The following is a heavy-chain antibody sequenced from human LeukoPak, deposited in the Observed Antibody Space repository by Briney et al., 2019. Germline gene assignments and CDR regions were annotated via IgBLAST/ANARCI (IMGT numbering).Heavy chain of an antibody. Sequence: SGGSLRLSCAASGFTFSSYGMHWARQAPGKGLEWVAVIWYDGSNKYYADSVKGRFTISRDNSKNTLYLQMNSLRAEDTAVYYCARGVAVAGGFAFDYWGQGTLVTVSS. CDR2: IWYDGSNK. CDR3: ARGVAVAGGFAFDY. J-gene: IGHJ4*02. D-gene: IGHD6-19*01. CDR1: GFTFSSYG. V-gene: IGHV3-33*01.